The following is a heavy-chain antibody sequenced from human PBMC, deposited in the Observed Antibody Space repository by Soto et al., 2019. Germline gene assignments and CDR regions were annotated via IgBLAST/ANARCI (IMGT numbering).Heavy chain of an antibody. V-gene: IGHV3-30*18. J-gene: IGHJ5*02. D-gene: IGHD2-2*01. CDR1: GFTFSTNG. Sequence: QVQLVESGGGVVQPGRSLTLSCAASGFTFSTNGMHWVRQAPGKGLEWVAIILYDESRKYYVDSVKGRFTIYRDNSKNTLYLQMNSLRAEDTAVYYCAKAAPGDMMFSGWFDPWGQGTLVTVSS. CDR3: AKAAPGDMMFSGWFDP. CDR2: ILYDESRK.